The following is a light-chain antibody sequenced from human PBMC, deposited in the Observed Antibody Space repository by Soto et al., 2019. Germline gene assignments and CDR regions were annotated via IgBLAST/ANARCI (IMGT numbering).Light chain of an antibody. Sequence: EIVLTQSPGTVSLSPGERATLSCRASQSVSSIYLAWYQKKPGQAPRLLIYGASSRATDIPDRFSGSGPGTDFTLTISRLEPEDSAVYYCQQYGTSPTFGGGTKVEIK. CDR3: QQYGTSPT. CDR2: GAS. V-gene: IGKV3-20*01. CDR1: QSVSSIY. J-gene: IGKJ4*01.